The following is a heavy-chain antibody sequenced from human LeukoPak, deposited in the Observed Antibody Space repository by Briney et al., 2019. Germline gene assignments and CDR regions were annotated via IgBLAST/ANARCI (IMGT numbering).Heavy chain of an antibody. CDR3: ARGARLLNDGFDV. Sequence: SETLSLTCTVSGGSISAYYWNWIRQPAAGGPEWIGRIYASGSSNYNPSLRSRVSMSLDTSQRQFSLSLYSVTDADTAVYYCARGARLLNDGFDVWGQGTVVTVSS. D-gene: IGHD2-15*01. V-gene: IGHV4-4*07. J-gene: IGHJ3*01. CDR2: IYASGSS. CDR1: GGSISAYY.